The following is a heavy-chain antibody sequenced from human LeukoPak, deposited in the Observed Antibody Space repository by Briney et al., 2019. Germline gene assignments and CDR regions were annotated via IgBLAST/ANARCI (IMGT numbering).Heavy chain of an antibody. V-gene: IGHV1-69*13. CDR2: IIPIFGTA. J-gene: IGHJ5*02. Sequence: ASVKVSCKASGGTFSSYAISWVRQAPGQGLEWMGGIIPIFGTANYAQKFQGRATITADESTSTAYMELSSLRSEDTAVYYCARTYYDFWSGYCWFDPWGQGTLVTVSS. CDR3: ARTYYDFWSGYCWFDP. CDR1: GGTFSSYA. D-gene: IGHD3-3*01.